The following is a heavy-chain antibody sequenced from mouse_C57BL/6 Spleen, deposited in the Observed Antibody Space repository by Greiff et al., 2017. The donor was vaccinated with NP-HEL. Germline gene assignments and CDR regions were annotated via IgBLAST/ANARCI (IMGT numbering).Heavy chain of an antibody. V-gene: IGHV3-6*01. D-gene: IGHD1-1*02. CDR3: ARDGWLDY. CDR1: GYSITSGYY. CDR2: ISYDGSN. J-gene: IGHJ2*01. Sequence: EVHLVESGPGLVKPSQSLSLTCSVTGYSITSGYYWNWIRQFPGNKLEWMGYISYDGSNNYNPSLKNRISITRDTSKNQFFLKLNSVTTEDTATYYCARDGWLDYWGQGTTLTVSS.